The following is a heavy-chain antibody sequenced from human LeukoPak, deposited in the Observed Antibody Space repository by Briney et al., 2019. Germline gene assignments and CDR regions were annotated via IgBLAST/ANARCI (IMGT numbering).Heavy chain of an antibody. CDR2: IRSDGSSK. D-gene: IGHD4-17*01. Sequence: GRSLRLPCAASGFTFRSYGLHWVRQARGKGLEWVALIRSDGSSKNYADSVKGRFTISRDASKNTVYLQMNSLRAEDTAVYSCAKWSGDYPSYYLDYWGQGTLVTVSS. CDR1: GFTFRSYG. V-gene: IGHV3-33*06. CDR3: AKWSGDYPSYYLDY. J-gene: IGHJ4*02.